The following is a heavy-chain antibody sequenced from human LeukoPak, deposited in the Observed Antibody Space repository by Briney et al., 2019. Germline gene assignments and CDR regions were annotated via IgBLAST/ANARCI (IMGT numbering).Heavy chain of an antibody. V-gene: IGHV3-23*01. CDR3: AKDQGYYGSGRRWFDP. J-gene: IGHJ5*02. CDR2: ISGSGGST. D-gene: IGHD3-10*01. CDR1: GFTFSSYA. Sequence: PGGSLRLSCAASGFTFSSYAMSWVRQAPGKGLEWVSAISGSGGSTYYADSVKGRFTICRDNSKNTLYLQMNSLRAEDTAVYYCAKDQGYYGSGRRWFDPWGQGTLVTVSS.